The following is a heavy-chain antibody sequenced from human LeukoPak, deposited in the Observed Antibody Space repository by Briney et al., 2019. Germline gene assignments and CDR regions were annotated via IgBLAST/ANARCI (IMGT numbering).Heavy chain of an antibody. Sequence: SETLSLTCTVSGGSISSSSYYWGWIRQPPGKGLEWIGSIYYSGSTYYNPSLKSRVTISVDTSKNQFSLKLSSVTAADTAVYYWARRNIAAGGGGNFDYWGQGTLVTVSS. CDR2: IYYSGST. CDR3: ARRNIAAGGGGNFDY. CDR1: GGSISSSSYY. J-gene: IGHJ4*02. D-gene: IGHD6-25*01. V-gene: IGHV4-39*01.